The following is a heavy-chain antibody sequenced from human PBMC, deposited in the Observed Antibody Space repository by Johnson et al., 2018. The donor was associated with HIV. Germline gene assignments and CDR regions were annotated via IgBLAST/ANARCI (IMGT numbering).Heavy chain of an antibody. CDR1: GFTFSSNA. Sequence: VQVVESGGGLVQPGGSLRPSCPASGFTFSSNAMSWVRQAPGKGLEWAPVIYSGGSPTSADPVKGRFPISRDNSKNTLYLQMNSLRAEDTAVYYCARDFVAFGECTAFDIWGQGTMVTVSS. V-gene: IGHV3-23*03. D-gene: IGHD3-10*01. CDR2: IYSGGSP. CDR3: ARDFVAFGECTAFDI. J-gene: IGHJ3*02.